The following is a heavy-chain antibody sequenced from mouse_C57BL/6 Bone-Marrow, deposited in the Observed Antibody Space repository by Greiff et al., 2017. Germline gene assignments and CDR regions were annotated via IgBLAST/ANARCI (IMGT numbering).Heavy chain of an antibody. CDR1: GFTFSSYG. V-gene: IGHV5-6*01. Sequence: EVQLVASGGDLVKPGGSLKLSCAASGFTFSSYGMSWVRQTPDKRLEWVATISSGGSYTYSPDSVKGRFTISRDNAKNTLYLQMSSLKSEDTAMYYCARRGTSWYFDVWGTGTTVTVSS. J-gene: IGHJ1*03. CDR3: ARRGTSWYFDV. CDR2: ISSGGSYT. D-gene: IGHD3-3*01.